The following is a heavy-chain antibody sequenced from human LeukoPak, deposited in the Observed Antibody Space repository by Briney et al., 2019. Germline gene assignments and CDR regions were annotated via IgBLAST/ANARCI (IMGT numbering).Heavy chain of an antibody. CDR3: ARCNTADVPSGN. Sequence: GGSLRLSCVASGFTFSNYGMHWFRQVPGKGLDWVAFIWTDGTDERYADSVKGRFTISRDNSKNTLYLQMNTLTPEDTALYHCARCNTADVPSGNWGQGTLVTVSS. J-gene: IGHJ4*02. D-gene: IGHD2/OR15-2a*01. CDR2: IWTDGTDE. CDR1: GFTFSNYG. V-gene: IGHV3-30*02.